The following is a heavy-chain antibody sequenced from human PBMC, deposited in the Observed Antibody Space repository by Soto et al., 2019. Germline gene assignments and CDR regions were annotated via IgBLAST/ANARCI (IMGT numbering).Heavy chain of an antibody. CDR1: GYSFTSYW. D-gene: IGHD3-3*01. CDR3: ARPSLRFLEWWNGMDV. J-gene: IGHJ6*02. CDR2: IDPSDSYT. V-gene: IGHV5-10-1*01. Sequence: PGESLKISCKGSGYSFTSYWINWVRQMPGKGLEWMGRIDPSDSYTNYSPSFQGHVTISADKSISTAYLQWSSLKASDTAMYYCARPSLRFLEWWNGMDVWGQGTTVTVSS.